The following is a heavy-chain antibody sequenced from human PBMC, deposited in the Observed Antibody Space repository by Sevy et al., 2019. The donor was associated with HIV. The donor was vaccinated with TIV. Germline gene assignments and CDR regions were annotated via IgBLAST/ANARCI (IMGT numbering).Heavy chain of an antibody. V-gene: IGHV3-30*02. Sequence: GGSLRLSCAASGFSFSSYGMHWVRQAPGKGLEWMSYIQYDGSIKYYADSVKGRFTISRDNSKNTLYLQMNSLRVEDTAFFYCVNEGGGEGGDYWGQGTLVTVSS. J-gene: IGHJ4*02. CDR1: GFSFSSYG. D-gene: IGHD2-21*01. CDR3: VNEGGGEGGDY. CDR2: IQYDGSIK.